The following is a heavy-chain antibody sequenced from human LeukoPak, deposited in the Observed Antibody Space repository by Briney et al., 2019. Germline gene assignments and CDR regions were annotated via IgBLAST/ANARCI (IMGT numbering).Heavy chain of an antibody. D-gene: IGHD3-22*01. CDR2: MYSGRST. CDR3: ARGLEFHGYPPLYYYYGMDV. Sequence: GGSLRLSCAASGFTVSSNYMSWVRQAPGKGLEWGSVMYSGRSTYYADSVKGRFTISRHNSENTLYLQMSSLRGEDTAVYYCARGLEFHGYPPLYYYYGMDVWGQGTTVTASS. V-gene: IGHV3-53*04. CDR1: GFTVSSNY. J-gene: IGHJ6*02.